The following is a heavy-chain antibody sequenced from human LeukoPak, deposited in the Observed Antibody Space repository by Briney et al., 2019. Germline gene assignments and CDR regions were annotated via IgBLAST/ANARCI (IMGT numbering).Heavy chain of an antibody. CDR3: ARSALTVTEDEYYYYYYMDV. CDR2: IYHSGST. V-gene: IGHV4-30-2*01. CDR1: GGSISSGGYY. Sequence: SETLSLTCTVSGGSISSGGYYWSWIRQPPGKGLEWIGYIYHSGSTYYNPSLKSRVTMSVDTSKSQFSLKLSSVTAADTAVYYCARSALTVTEDEYYYYYYMDVWGKGTTVTVSS. J-gene: IGHJ6*03. D-gene: IGHD4-11*01.